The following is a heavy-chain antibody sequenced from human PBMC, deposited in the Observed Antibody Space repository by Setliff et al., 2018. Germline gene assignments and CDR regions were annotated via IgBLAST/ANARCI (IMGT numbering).Heavy chain of an antibody. Sequence: PGGSLRLSCAASGFNLRTSSMNWVRQAPGKGLEWIAFMSAMGITFYYADSVKGRFTISRDRVKNSLYLQLSRLRVDDTAIYYCARGGYSYGYWGHGTLVTVSS. CDR3: ARGGYSYGY. V-gene: IGHV3-48*01. D-gene: IGHD5-18*01. CDR1: GFNLRTSS. J-gene: IGHJ4*01. CDR2: MSAMGITF.